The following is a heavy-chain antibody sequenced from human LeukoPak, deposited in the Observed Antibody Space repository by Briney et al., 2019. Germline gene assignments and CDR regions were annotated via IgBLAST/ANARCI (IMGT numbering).Heavy chain of an antibody. D-gene: IGHD3-22*01. CDR2: IITILGIA. V-gene: IGHV1-69*04. CDR1: GGTFSSYA. CDR3: AREHDSSGYAKYYYYYGMDV. Sequence: SVKVSCKASGGTFSSYAISWVRQAPGQGLEWMGRIITILGIANYAQKFQGRVTITADKSTSTAYMELSSLRSEDTAVYYCAREHDSSGYAKYYYYYGMDVWGQGTTVTVSS. J-gene: IGHJ6*02.